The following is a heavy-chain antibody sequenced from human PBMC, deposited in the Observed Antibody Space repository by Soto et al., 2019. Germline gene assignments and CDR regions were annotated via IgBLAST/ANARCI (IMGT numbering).Heavy chain of an antibody. D-gene: IGHD1-1*01. CDR2: ISGSGDST. CDR3: AKGEDVEPQFKWFDP. Sequence: EVHLLESGGGLVQPGGSLRLSCAASGFTFSNYAMTWVRQAPGKGLEWVSTISGSGDSTYYADSVKGRFTISRDNSKNTVYLQMNSLRPEDTALHYCAKGEDVEPQFKWFDPWGQGTLVTVSS. CDR1: GFTFSNYA. V-gene: IGHV3-23*01. J-gene: IGHJ5*02.